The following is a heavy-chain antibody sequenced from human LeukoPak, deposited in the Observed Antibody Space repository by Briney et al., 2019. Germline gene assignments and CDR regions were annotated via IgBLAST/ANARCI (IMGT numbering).Heavy chain of an antibody. Sequence: GGSLRLSCAASGFTFSSYAMSWVRQAPGKGPEWVSTISIDGGRTYYADSVKGRFTVTRDTSKNTLYLEKSRLRAEETAVYYCARKGIGISRYQNIDVWGKGTTVTVSS. CDR1: GFTFSSYA. D-gene: IGHD6-25*01. V-gene: IGHV3-23*01. J-gene: IGHJ6*03. CDR2: ISIDGGRT. CDR3: ARKGIGISRYQNIDV.